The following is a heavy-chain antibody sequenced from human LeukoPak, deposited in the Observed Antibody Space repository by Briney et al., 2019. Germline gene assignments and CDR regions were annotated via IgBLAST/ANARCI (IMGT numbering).Heavy chain of an antibody. V-gene: IGHV1-69*04. CDR3: AAGRWPQTNPHGLDY. CDR2: IIPILGIA. CDR1: GGTFSSYA. J-gene: IGHJ4*02. Sequence: SVKVSCKASGGTFSSYAISWVRQAPGQGLEWMGRIIPILGIANYAQKFQGRVTITADKSTSTAYMELSSLRSEDTAVYYCAAGRWPQTNPHGLDYWGQGTLVTVSS. D-gene: IGHD5-24*01.